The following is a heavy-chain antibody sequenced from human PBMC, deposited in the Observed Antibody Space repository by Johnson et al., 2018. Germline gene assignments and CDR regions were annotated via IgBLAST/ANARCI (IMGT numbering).Heavy chain of an antibody. CDR1: GFTFSSYA. CDR3: VRYRKEGFLDI. Sequence: VRLVESGGGLVKPGGSLRLSCAASGFTFSSYAMSWVRQAPGKGLEWVSGISDGGDSPYYAESVKGRFTISRENAKNSLYLQMNSLRAEDTAVYYCVRYRKEGFLDIWGQGTMVTVSS. J-gene: IGHJ3*02. V-gene: IGHV3-23*04. CDR2: ISDGGDSP. D-gene: IGHD5-12*01.